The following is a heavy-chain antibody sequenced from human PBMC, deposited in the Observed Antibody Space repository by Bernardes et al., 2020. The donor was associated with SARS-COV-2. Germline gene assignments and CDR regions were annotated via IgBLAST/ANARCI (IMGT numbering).Heavy chain of an antibody. CDR1: GFTFSSYA. V-gene: IGHV3-23*01. CDR2: ISGSGCST. D-gene: IGHD3-3*01. CDR3: AKESRITIFGVVIIEQHFDY. J-gene: IGHJ4*02. Sequence: GGSLRLSCAASGFTFSSYAMSWVRQAPGKGLEWVSTISGSGCSTYYADSVKGRFTISRDNSKNTLYLQMNSLRAEDTAVYYCAKESRITIFGVVIIEQHFDYWGQGTLVTVSS.